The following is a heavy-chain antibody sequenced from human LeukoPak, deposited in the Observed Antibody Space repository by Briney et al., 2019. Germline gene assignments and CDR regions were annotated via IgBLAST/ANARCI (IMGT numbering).Heavy chain of an antibody. Sequence: GGSLRLSCAGSGFTFSDYEMNWVRQAPGKGLEWVSYITGSGGIIYYADSVKGRFTISRDNAKNTLSLQMNSLRAEDTAIYYCANRHDYWGQGTLVTVSS. CDR2: ITGSGGII. CDR1: GFTFSDYE. CDR3: ANRHDY. V-gene: IGHV3-48*03. J-gene: IGHJ4*02.